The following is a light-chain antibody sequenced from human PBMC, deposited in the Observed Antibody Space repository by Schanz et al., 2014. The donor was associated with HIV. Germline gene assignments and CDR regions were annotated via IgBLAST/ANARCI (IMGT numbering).Light chain of an antibody. CDR2: DNN. Sequence: QSVLPPPPSVSAAPGQKVTISCSGSSSNIGNNYVSWYRHLPGTAPKLLIYDNNKRPSGIRDRFSGSKTGTSATLAITGLQTGDEADYYCATWDSTLRAVVFGGGTKLTVL. V-gene: IGLV1-51*01. CDR3: ATWDSTLRAVV. J-gene: IGLJ2*01. CDR1: SSNIGNNY.